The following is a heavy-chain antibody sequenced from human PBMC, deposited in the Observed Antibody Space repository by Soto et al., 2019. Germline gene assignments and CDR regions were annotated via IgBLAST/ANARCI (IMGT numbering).Heavy chain of an antibody. CDR2: MYYTGNK. D-gene: IGHD6-6*01. CDR3: ARRSSSSLGSLFDP. J-gene: IGHJ5*02. Sequence: SETLSLTCTVSGGSISSSTYYWDWIRQPPGRGLEWIGAMYYTGNKNYSPSLESRVTMSVDTSKNQFSLKLSSVTPTDTAVYYCARRSSSSLGSLFDPWGRGILVT. V-gene: IGHV4-39*01. CDR1: GGSISSSTYY.